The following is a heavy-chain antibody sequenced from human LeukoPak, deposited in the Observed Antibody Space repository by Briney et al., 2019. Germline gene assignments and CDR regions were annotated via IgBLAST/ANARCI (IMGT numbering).Heavy chain of an antibody. J-gene: IGHJ4*02. V-gene: IGHV3-11*01. CDR3: ARYSGSYYRSDFDY. Sequence: PGGSLRLSCAASGFTFSDYYMSWIRQAPGRGLEWVSYISSSGSTIYYADSVKGRFTISRDNAKNSLYLQMNSLRAEDTAVYYCARYSGSYYRSDFDYWGQGTLVTVSS. CDR1: GFTFSDYY. D-gene: IGHD1-26*01. CDR2: ISSSGSTI.